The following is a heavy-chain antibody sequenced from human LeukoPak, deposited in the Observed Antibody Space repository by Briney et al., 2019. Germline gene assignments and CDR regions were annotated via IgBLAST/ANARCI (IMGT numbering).Heavy chain of an antibody. V-gene: IGHV4-59*02. Sequence: SETLSLTCTVPGGSVSTYYWSWIRQPPGKGLEWIGYIYYSGHTNYNPSLNSRVTISVDTSKNQFSLKLSSVTAADTAVYYCAREYSSGRLDYWGQGTLVTVSS. CDR2: IYYSGHT. D-gene: IGHD6-19*01. CDR3: AREYSSGRLDY. J-gene: IGHJ4*02. CDR1: GGSVSTYY.